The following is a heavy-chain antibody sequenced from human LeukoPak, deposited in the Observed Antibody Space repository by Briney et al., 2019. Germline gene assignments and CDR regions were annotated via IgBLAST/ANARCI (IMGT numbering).Heavy chain of an antibody. V-gene: IGHV3-23*01. D-gene: IGHD6-19*01. CDR3: AKNQGQWLVPVDY. J-gene: IGHJ4*02. CDR2: MSGSGGST. Sequence: GGSLRLSCAASGFTVSNNYMSWVRQAPGKGLEWVSSMSGSGGSTYYADSVKGRFTISRDNSKNTLYLQMNNLRAEDTALYYCAKNQGQWLVPVDYWGQGTLVTVSS. CDR1: GFTVSNNY.